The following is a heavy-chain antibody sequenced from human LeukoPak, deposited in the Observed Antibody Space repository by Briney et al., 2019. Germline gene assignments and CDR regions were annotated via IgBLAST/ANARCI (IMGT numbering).Heavy chain of an antibody. CDR3: ASSEVRGVTTDY. CDR2: ISYDGSNK. V-gene: IGHV3-30-3*01. CDR1: GFTFSSYA. Sequence: GGSLRLSCAASGFTFSSYAMHWVRQAPGKGLEWVAVISYDGSNKYSADSVKGRFTISRDNSKNTLYLQMNSLRAEDTAVYYCASSEVRGVTTDYWGQGTLVTVSS. J-gene: IGHJ4*02. D-gene: IGHD3-10*01.